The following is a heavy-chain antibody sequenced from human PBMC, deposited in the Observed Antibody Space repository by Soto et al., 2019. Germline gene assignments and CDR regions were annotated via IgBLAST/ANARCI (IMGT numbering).Heavy chain of an antibody. CDR2: IYYRSKWFH. CDR1: GDSVSSNGAC. V-gene: IGHV6-1*01. Sequence: SQTLSLTCVISGDSVSSNGACWNWIRQSPSRGLQWLGRIYYRSKWFHDYAASVESRMAINPDTARNQFSLQLNYVTPEDTAVYYCARVHCSAGTCLDGLDFWGQGTTVTVSS. CDR3: ARVHCSAGTCLDGLDF. J-gene: IGHJ6*02. D-gene: IGHD2-15*01.